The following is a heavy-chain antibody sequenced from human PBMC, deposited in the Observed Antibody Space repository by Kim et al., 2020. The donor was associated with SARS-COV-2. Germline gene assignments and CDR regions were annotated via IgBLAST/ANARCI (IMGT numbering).Heavy chain of an antibody. D-gene: IGHD6-13*01. Sequence: SETLSLTCAVYGGSFSGYYWSWIRQPPGKGLEWIGEINHSGSTNYNPSLKSRVTISVDTSKNQFSLKLSSVTAADTAVYYCARGKGSSWHSRGNWFDPWGQGTLVTVSS. CDR1: GGSFSGYY. J-gene: IGHJ5*02. V-gene: IGHV4-34*01. CDR3: ARGKGSSWHSRGNWFDP. CDR2: INHSGST.